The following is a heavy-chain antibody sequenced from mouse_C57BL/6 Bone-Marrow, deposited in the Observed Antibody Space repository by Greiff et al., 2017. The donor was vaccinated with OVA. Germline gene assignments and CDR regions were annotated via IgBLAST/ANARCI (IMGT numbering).Heavy chain of an antibody. CDR2: IDPANGNT. J-gene: IGHJ2*03. Sequence: VQLKESVAELVRPGASVKLSCTASGFTINNNSMHWVKQRPEQGLEWIGRIDPANGNTKYDPKFQGKATLTADKSSNTAYMQLSSLTSEDAAICDCARVWGRSCGNWGQGTSLTVSS. V-gene: IGHV14-3*01. CDR1: GFTINNNS. CDR3: ARVWGRSCGN. D-gene: IGHD1-1*01.